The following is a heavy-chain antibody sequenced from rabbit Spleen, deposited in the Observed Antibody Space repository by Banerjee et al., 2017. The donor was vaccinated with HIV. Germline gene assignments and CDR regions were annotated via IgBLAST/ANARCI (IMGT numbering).Heavy chain of an antibody. V-gene: IGHV1S40*01. CDR2: IYGGDSSST. D-gene: IGHD8-1*01. Sequence: QQLVESGGGLVKPGASLTLTCKASGFSFSSGYYMCWVRQAPGKGLEWIACIYGGDSSSTTYASWAKGRFTVSKTSSTTVTLQMTSLTAADTATYFCARDTGTSFSSYGMDLWGQGTLVTVS. CDR1: GFSFSSGYY. CDR3: ARDTGTSFSSYGMDL. J-gene: IGHJ6*01.